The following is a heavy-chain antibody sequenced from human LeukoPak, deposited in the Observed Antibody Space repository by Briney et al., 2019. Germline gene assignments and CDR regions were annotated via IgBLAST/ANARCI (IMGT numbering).Heavy chain of an antibody. V-gene: IGHV1-46*01. D-gene: IGHD1-26*01. J-gene: IGHJ4*02. CDR1: GYTFTSNY. CDR3: ARANGWQLHDY. Sequence: ASVKVSCKASGYTFTSNYMHWVRQAPGQGLEWMGIINPSGGSTSYAQKLQGRVTMTRDTSTSTVYMELSSLRSEDTAVYYCARANGWQLHDYWGQGTLVTVSS. CDR2: INPSGGST.